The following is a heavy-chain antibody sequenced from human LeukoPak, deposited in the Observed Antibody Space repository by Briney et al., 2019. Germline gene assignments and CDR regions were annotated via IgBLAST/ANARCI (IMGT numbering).Heavy chain of an antibody. CDR1: GFTFSSYS. Sequence: PGGSLRLSCADSGFTFSSYSMHWVRQAPGEGLQWVSSISDDSNYIFYADSVKGRFTISRDNAKNSLFLQMNSLRAEDTALYYCTTSPSRSPSHIWGQGTMVTVSS. V-gene: IGHV3-21*01. J-gene: IGHJ3*02. CDR2: ISDDSNYI. CDR3: TTSPSRSPSHI.